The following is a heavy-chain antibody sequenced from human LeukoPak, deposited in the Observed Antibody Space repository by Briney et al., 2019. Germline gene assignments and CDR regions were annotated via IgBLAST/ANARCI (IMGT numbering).Heavy chain of an antibody. D-gene: IGHD2-8*01. V-gene: IGHV3-23*01. CDR2: ISGSGAYT. CDR3: EKDGRVSPSFDI. Sequence: PGGSLRLSCAASGFTFSSYAMSGVRQSPGRGLEGVSGISGSGAYTYYADSVKGRFTISRDNSKNTLYLQMNSLRAEDTALYHCEKDGRVSPSFDIWRQGTMVTVSS. CDR1: GFTFSSYA. J-gene: IGHJ3*02.